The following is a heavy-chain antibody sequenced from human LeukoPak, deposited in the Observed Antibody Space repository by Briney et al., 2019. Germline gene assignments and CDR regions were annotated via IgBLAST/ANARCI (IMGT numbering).Heavy chain of an antibody. CDR3: ARDRGYCSSTSCYPDYYFDY. D-gene: IGHD2-2*01. Sequence: GGSLRLSCAASGFTFSSYAMHWVRQAPGKGLEWVAVISYDGSNKYYADSVKGRFTISRDNSKNTLYLQMNSLRAEDTAVYYCARDRGYCSSTSCYPDYYFDYWGQGTPVTVSS. J-gene: IGHJ4*02. V-gene: IGHV3-30*04. CDR1: GFTFSSYA. CDR2: ISYDGSNK.